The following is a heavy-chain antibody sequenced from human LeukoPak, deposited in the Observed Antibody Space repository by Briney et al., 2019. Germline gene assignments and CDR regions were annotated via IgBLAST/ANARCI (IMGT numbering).Heavy chain of an antibody. CDR1: GVSISSYY. V-gene: IGHV4-59*01. CDR2: IYYSGST. D-gene: IGHD2-15*01. CDR3: ARRGSYYYYGMDV. Sequence: KTSETLSLTCTVSGVSISSYYWSWIRQPPGKGLEWIGYIYYSGSTNYNPSLKSRVTISVDTSKNQFSLKLSSVTAADTAVYYCARRGSYYYYGMDVWGQGTTVTVSS. J-gene: IGHJ6*02.